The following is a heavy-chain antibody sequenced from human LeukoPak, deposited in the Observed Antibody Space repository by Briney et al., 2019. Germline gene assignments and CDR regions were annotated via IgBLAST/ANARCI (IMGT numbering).Heavy chain of an antibody. V-gene: IGHV3-48*04. D-gene: IGHD4-17*01. CDR3: ARRNYGDYVRYFDL. J-gene: IGHJ2*01. CDR2: ISSGSSNK. Sequence: GGSLRLSCAASGFTFSSYSMNWVRQTPEKGLEWVSYISSGSSNKYYADSVKGRFTVSRDNAKNSLYLQMNSLRAEDTAVYYCARRNYGDYVRYFDLWGRGTLVTVSS. CDR1: GFTFSSYS.